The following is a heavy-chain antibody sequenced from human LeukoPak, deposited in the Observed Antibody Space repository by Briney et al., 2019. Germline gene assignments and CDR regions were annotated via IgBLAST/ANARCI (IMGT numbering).Heavy chain of an antibody. J-gene: IGHJ4*02. CDR2: ISWDGGST. CDR1: GFTFDDYA. Sequence: GGSLRLSCAASGFTFDDYAMHWVRQAPGKGLEWVSLISWDGGSTYYADSVKGRFTISRDNSKNSLYLRMNSLRAEDTALYYCAKDQGHCSSTSCLALDYWGQGTLVTVSS. CDR3: AKDQGHCSSTSCLALDY. D-gene: IGHD2-2*01. V-gene: IGHV3-43D*03.